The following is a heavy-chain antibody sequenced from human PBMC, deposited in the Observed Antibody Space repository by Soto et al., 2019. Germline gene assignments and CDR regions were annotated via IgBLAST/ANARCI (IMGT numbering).Heavy chain of an antibody. CDR2: IAYNGSNK. D-gene: IGHD3-9*01. V-gene: IGHV3-30*03. CDR1: GFTFSSYS. Sequence: VGSLRLSCAVSGFTFSSYSMNWVRQAPGKGLEWVSFIAYNGSNKYYADSVKGRFTISRDNANNSLYLQMNSLRAEDTALYYCARDMIGDILPTYYKVYYYAMDVWGQGTTVTVSS. J-gene: IGHJ6*02. CDR3: ARDMIGDILPTYYKVYYYAMDV.